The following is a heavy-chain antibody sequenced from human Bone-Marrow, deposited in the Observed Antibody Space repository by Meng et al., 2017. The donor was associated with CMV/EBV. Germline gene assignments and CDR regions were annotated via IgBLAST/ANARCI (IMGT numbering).Heavy chain of an antibody. CDR1: GYTFTGYY. CDR2: INPNSGGT. J-gene: IGHJ5*02. Sequence: ASVKVSCKASGYTFTGYYMHWVRQAPGQGLEWMGWINPNSGGTNYAQKFQGRVTMTRDTSISTAYMELSRLRSDDTAVYYCASSHPRCYKGWRCWLDPWGQGTLVTVSS. CDR3: ASSHPRCYKGWRCWLDP. V-gene: IGHV1-2*02. D-gene: IGHD2-2*02.